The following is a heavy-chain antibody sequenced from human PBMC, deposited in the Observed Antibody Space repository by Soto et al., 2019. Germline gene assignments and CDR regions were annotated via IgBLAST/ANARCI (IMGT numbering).Heavy chain of an antibody. CDR3: ARASGLSLYNGFVH. CDR1: GGNFSSYA. CDR2: IVPLFGTK. D-gene: IGHD1-26*01. Sequence: QAQLVQSGAELKKPGSSVKVSCKASGGNFSSYAISWLRQAPGQGLEWMGGIVPLFGTKNYAQKFKCRRMITAHESITTAYLAPSSLRFEDTAVYDCARASGLSLYNGFVHWGQVIPVTV. J-gene: IGHJ5*02. V-gene: IGHV1-69*19.